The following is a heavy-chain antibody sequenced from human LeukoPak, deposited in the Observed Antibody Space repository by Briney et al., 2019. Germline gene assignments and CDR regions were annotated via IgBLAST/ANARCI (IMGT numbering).Heavy chain of an antibody. Sequence: SETLSLTCAVSGGSISSGGYSWSWIRQPPGKGLEWIGYIYHSGSTYYNPSLKSRVTIPVDRSKNQFSLKLSSVTAADTAVYYCARVYDSSGYYHFDYWGQGTLVTVSS. CDR2: IYHSGST. D-gene: IGHD3-22*01. J-gene: IGHJ4*02. CDR1: GGSISSGGYS. V-gene: IGHV4-30-2*01. CDR3: ARVYDSSGYYHFDY.